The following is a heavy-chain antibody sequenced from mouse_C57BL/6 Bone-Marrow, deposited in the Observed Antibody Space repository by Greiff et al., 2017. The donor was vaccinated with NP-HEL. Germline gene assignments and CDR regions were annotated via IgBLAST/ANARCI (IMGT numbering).Heavy chain of an antibody. Sequence: EVQRVESGPELVKPGASVKISCKASGYSFTDYNMNWVKQSNGKSLEWIGVINPNYGTTSYNQKFKGKATLTVDQSASTAYMQLNSLTSEDSAVYYCASSLYDYPYWYFDVWGTGTTVTVSS. CDR2: INPNYGTT. J-gene: IGHJ1*03. CDR1: GYSFTDYN. D-gene: IGHD2-4*01. CDR3: ASSLYDYPYWYFDV. V-gene: IGHV1-39*01.